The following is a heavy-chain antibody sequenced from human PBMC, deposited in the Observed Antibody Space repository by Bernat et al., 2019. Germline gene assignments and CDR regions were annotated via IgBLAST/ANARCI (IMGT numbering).Heavy chain of an antibody. D-gene: IGHD1-26*01. V-gene: IGHV3-48*01. CDR3: ARELWLGIEAVGVDY. J-gene: IGHJ4*02. CDR1: RFTFSNYS. Sequence: EVQLVESGGGLVQPGGSLRLSCAASRFTFSNYSMNWVRQAPGKGLEWVSYISSSSTIYYAESVKGRFTVSRDNAKNSLYLQMNSLRAEDTTVYYCARELWLGIEAVGVDYWGQGTLVTVSS. CDR2: ISSSSTI.